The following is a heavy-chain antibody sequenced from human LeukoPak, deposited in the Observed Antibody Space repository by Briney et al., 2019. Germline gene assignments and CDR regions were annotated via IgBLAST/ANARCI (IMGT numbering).Heavy chain of an antibody. CDR2: INPNSGGT. J-gene: IGHJ4*02. V-gene: IGHV1-2*02. D-gene: IGHD6-6*01. CDR3: ARDVGARIAARPRFDY. CDR1: GYTFTGYC. Sequence: ASVKVSCKASGYTFTGYCMHWVRQAPGQGLEWMGWINPNSGGTNYAQKFQGRVTMTRDTSISTAYMELRSLRSDDTAVYYCARDVGARIAARPRFDYWGQGTLVTVSS.